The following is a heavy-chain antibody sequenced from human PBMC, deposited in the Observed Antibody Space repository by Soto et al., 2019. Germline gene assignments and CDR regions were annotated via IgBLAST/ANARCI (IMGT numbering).Heavy chain of an antibody. CDR2: ISYDGSNK. CDR1: GFTFSSYA. V-gene: IGHV3-30-3*01. J-gene: IGHJ3*02. CDR3: ARSRLERRWAAFDI. Sequence: PGGSLRLSCAASGFTFSSYAMHWVRQAPGKGLEWVAVISYDGSNKYYADSVKGRFTISRDNSKNTLYLQMNSLRAEDTAVYYCARSRLERRWAAFDIWGQGTMVTVSS. D-gene: IGHD1-1*01.